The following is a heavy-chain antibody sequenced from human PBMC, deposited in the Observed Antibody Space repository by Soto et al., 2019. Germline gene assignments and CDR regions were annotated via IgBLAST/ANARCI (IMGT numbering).Heavy chain of an antibody. D-gene: IGHD6-13*01. Sequence: GASVKVSCKASGGTFSSYAISWVRQAPGQGLEWMGGIIPIFGTANYAQKFQGRVTITADESTSTAYMELSSLRSEDTAVYYCARGAAAAGVSAFDIWGQGTMVTVSS. CDR3: ARGAAAAGVSAFDI. J-gene: IGHJ3*02. CDR2: IIPIFGTA. V-gene: IGHV1-69*13. CDR1: GGTFSSYA.